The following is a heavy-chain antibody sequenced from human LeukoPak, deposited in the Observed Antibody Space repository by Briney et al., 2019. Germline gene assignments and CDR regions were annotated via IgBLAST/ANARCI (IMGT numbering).Heavy chain of an antibody. Sequence: SETLSLTCTVSGVSISNSNYYWGRIRQPPGEGVEWLASIYYKGDTYYSPSLNSRVTISVDTSKSQFSLKLMSVTAADTAVYYCARFIPRWGFEYWGQGTLVTVSS. CDR2: IYYKGDT. V-gene: IGHV4-39*01. D-gene: IGHD5-24*01. CDR1: GVSISNSNYY. CDR3: ARFIPRWGFEY. J-gene: IGHJ4*02.